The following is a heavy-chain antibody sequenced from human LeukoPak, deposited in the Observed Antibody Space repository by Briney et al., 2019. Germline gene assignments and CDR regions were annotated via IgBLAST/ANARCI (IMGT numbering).Heavy chain of an antibody. CDR1: GYTFTSYD. Sequence: ASVKVSCKASGYTFTSYDISWVRQAPGQGLEWMGWISAYNGNTNYAQKLQGRVTMTTDTSTSTAYMELRSLRSDDTAVYYCAREGIAAAGIMWYYYYYGMDVWGQGTTVTVSS. V-gene: IGHV1-18*01. CDR2: ISAYNGNT. J-gene: IGHJ6*02. CDR3: AREGIAAAGIMWYYYYYGMDV. D-gene: IGHD6-13*01.